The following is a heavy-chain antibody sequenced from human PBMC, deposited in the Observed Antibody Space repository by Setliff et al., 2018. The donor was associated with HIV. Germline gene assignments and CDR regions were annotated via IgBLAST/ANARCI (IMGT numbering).Heavy chain of an antibody. V-gene: IGHV3-21*01. J-gene: IGHJ6*03. D-gene: IGHD2-15*01. Sequence: GGSLRLSCAASGFTFSSYSMNWVRQAPGKGLEWVSSISSSSSYIYYADSVKGRFTVSRDNAKNSLYMQMNRLRAEDTAVYYCARAYCSGGSCSTLYYYYYYMDVWGTGTTVTVSS. CDR2: ISSSSSYI. CDR1: GFTFSSYS. CDR3: ARAYCSGGSCSTLYYYYYYMDV.